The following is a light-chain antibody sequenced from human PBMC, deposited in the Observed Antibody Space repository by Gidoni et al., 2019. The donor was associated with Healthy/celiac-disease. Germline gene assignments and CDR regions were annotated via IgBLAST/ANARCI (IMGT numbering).Light chain of an antibody. Sequence: DIQLTQSPSFLSASVGDRVTITCRASQGISRYLAWYQQKPGKAPKLLIYAASTLQSGGPSRFSGSGSGTEFTLTISSLQPEDFATYYCQQINSYPITFGQGTRLEIK. CDR2: AAS. CDR3: QQINSYPIT. V-gene: IGKV1-9*01. J-gene: IGKJ5*01. CDR1: QGISRY.